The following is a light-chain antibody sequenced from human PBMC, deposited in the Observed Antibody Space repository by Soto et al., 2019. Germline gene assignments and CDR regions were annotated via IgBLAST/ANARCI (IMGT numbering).Light chain of an antibody. CDR3: QQLYTLPFT. V-gene: IGKV1D-12*01. CDR2: AAS. J-gene: IGKJ5*01. CDR1: QDIAAY. Sequence: DIQVTQSPSSVSASVGDRVTITCRASQDIAAYLAWYQHKPGRAPELLIHAASSLQSGVPSRFSGSGSGTEFTLTISGLLPEDFAAYHCQQLYTLPFTFGQGTRLEI.